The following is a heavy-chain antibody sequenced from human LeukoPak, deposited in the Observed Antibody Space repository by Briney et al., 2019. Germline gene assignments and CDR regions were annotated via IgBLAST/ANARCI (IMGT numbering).Heavy chain of an antibody. D-gene: IGHD2-8*02. CDR3: ARGIYCTDLYFYMDV. CDR1: GYAFTGYY. J-gene: IGHJ6*03. V-gene: IGHV1-2*06. Sequence: ASVKVSCKASGYAFTGYYMDWVRQAPGQGLEWMGRINPNSGATNYAQKFQGRVTMTRDTSISTAYMEFNGLRSDDTAVYYCARGIYCTDLYFYMDVWGKGTTVTVYS. CDR2: INPNSGAT.